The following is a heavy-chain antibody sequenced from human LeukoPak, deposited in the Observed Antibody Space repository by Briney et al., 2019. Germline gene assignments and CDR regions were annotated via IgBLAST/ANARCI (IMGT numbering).Heavy chain of an antibody. J-gene: IGHJ3*02. D-gene: IGHD1-1*01. CDR3: ARVGVGNWNDVVAFDI. Sequence: SETLSLTCTVSGGSISSYYWSWIRQPAGKGLEWIGRIYTSGSTNYNPSLKSRVTMSVDTSKNQFSLKLSSVTAADTAVYYCARVGVGNWNDVVAFDIWGQGTMVTVSS. V-gene: IGHV4-4*07. CDR2: IYTSGST. CDR1: GGSISSYY.